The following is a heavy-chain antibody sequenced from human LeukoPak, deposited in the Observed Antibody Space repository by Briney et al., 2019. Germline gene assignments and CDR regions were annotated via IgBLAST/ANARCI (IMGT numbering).Heavy chain of an antibody. CDR1: GFTFSSYS. CDR3: ARADRLGAALLASFDY. CDR2: ISSSSSYI. Sequence: GGSLRLSCAASGFTFSSYSLNWVRQAPGKGLEWVSSISSSSSYIYYADSVKGRFTISRDNAKNSLYLQMNRLRAEDTAVYYCARADRLGAALLASFDYWGQGTLVTVSS. J-gene: IGHJ4*02. D-gene: IGHD3-16*01. V-gene: IGHV3-21*01.